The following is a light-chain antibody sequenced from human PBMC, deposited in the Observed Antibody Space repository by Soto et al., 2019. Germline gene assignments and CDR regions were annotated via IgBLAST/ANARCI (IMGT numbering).Light chain of an antibody. CDR3: HQYDDGPYT. V-gene: IGKV3-15*01. J-gene: IGKJ2*01. CDR2: GAS. CDR1: QSVSSD. Sequence: EIVLTQSQATLSVSPGERATLSCLASQSVSSDVAWYQQIPGQTPRLLIYGASTRATTIPVRFSGSGSGTEFTLTISSLQSEDFAVYYCHQYDDGPYTFGQGTKVDIK.